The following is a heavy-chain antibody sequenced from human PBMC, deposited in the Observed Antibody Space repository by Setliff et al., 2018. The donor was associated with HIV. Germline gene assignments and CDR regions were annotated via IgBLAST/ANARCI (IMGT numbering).Heavy chain of an antibody. CDR1: GITVSGIY. CDR3: AKRWGYSYVRAFDI. V-gene: IGHV3-53*01. Sequence: GGSLRLSCVASGITVSGIYMTWVRQAPGKGLEWVSVINGGTTTYYADSVKGRFTISRDNSKNTLYLQVNSLRTEDTAVYFCAKRWGYSYVRAFDIWGQGTMVTVSS. J-gene: IGHJ3*02. D-gene: IGHD5-18*01. CDR2: INGGTTT.